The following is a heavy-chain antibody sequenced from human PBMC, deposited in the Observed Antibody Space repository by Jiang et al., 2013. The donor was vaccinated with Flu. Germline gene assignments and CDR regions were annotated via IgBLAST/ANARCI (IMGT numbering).Heavy chain of an antibody. V-gene: IGHV1-69*04. CDR3: GRERFYSNYVDLGPTVFDS. D-gene: IGHD4-11*01. CDR2: IIPVLNVA. Sequence: GAEVKKPGSSVKVSCTTSGGNFNNYAVSWVRQAPGQGLEWMGRIIPVLNVADYAQKFRGRLTIIADRSSNTAYMELSRLRSEDTTVYYCGRERFYSNYVDLGPTVFDSWGQGTLVTVSS. CDR1: GGNFNNYA. J-gene: IGHJ4*02.